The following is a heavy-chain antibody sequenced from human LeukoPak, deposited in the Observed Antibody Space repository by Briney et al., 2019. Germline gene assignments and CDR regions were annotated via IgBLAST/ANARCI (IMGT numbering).Heavy chain of an antibody. D-gene: IGHD3-3*01. V-gene: IGHV3-21*04. J-gene: IGHJ4*02. CDR2: ICSSSSYI. CDR3: AKGNYDFWSGYPGLSYFDY. Sequence: GGALRLSCSASGFTLSSFNMKWGRPAPGEGGGGGSSICSSSSYIYYADSVKGRFTISRDNAKNSLYLQMNSLRAEDTAVYYCAKGNYDFWSGYPGLSYFDYWGQGTLVTVSS. CDR1: GFTLSSFN.